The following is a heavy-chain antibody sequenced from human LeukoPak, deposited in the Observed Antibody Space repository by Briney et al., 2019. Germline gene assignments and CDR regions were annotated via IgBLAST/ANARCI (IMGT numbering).Heavy chain of an antibody. Sequence: GGSLRLPCAASGCTFTSFSTHSMNWVRQAPGKWLEWLSYISDTGDTTYYADSLQGRFTISRDEAKNSLYLHMSSLRADDTAIYYCAADGVGVLPGDALDIWGQGTKVTVSS. V-gene: IGHV3-48*01. J-gene: IGHJ3*02. D-gene: IGHD1-26*01. CDR3: AADGVGVLPGDALDI. CDR2: ISDTGDTT. CDR1: GCTFTSFSTHS.